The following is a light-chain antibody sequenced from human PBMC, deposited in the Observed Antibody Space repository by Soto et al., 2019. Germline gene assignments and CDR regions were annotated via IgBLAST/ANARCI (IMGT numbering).Light chain of an antibody. CDR2: DAS. CDR3: QQYNNSPWT. Sequence: DIQMIQSPSTLSASVGDRVTITCRASHIISTWLAWYQQKSGKAPKLLISDASSLESGVPSRFSGSGSGTDFTLTISRLQSADVATYYCQQYNNSPWTFGQGTKVDIK. V-gene: IGKV1-5*01. J-gene: IGKJ1*01. CDR1: HIISTW.